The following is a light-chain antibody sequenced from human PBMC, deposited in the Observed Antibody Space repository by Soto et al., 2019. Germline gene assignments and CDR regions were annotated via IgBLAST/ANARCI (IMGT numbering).Light chain of an antibody. CDR2: KAS. J-gene: IGKJ2*01. V-gene: IGKV1-5*03. CDR3: QQYNSYRYT. CDR1: QRISSW. Sequence: DIQMTQSPSTLSASVGDRVTITCRASQRISSWLAWYQQKPGKAPKLLIYKASSLESGVPSRFSGSGSGTEFTLTISSLQPDDFATYYCQQYNSYRYTFGQGTKLEI.